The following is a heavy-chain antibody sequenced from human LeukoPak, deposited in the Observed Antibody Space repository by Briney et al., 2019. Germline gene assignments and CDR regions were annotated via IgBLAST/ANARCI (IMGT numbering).Heavy chain of an antibody. V-gene: IGHV4-59*01. J-gene: IGHJ6*02. CDR2: IYYSGST. Sequence: SETLSLTCTISGASITSYYWTWIRQPLGKGPEWIGYIYYSGSTNYNPSLKSRVTISVDTSKNQFSLKLSSVTAADTAVYYCAREAARDYYYGMDVWGQGTTVTVSS. CDR3: AREAARDYYYGMDV. CDR1: GASITSYY.